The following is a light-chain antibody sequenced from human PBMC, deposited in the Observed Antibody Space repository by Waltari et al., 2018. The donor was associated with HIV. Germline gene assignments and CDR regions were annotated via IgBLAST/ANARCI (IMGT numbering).Light chain of an antibody. J-gene: IGLJ1*01. CDR1: SSNIGSNR. CDR2: DNN. V-gene: IGLV1-44*01. CDR3: AAWDGSLNGYV. Sequence: QSVLTQSPSASGAPGQRVAISCSGSSSNIGSNRVTWYQHLPGTAPKLLIFDNNQRPSGVPGRFSGSKSGTSASLAISGLQSEDEADYYCAAWDGSLNGYVFGTGTQVTVL.